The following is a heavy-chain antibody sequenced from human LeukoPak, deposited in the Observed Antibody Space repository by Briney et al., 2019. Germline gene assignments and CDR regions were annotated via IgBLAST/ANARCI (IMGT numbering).Heavy chain of an antibody. CDR3: ARIHRGWNDAFDI. V-gene: IGHV3-21*01. J-gene: IGHJ3*02. D-gene: IGHD1-1*01. Sequence: GGSLRLSCAASGFTFSSYSMNWVRQAPGKGLEWVSSISSSSSYIYYADSVKGRFTISRDNAKNSLYLQMNSLRAEDTAVYYCARIHRGWNDAFDIWGQGTMVTVSS. CDR1: GFTFSSYS. CDR2: ISSSSSYI.